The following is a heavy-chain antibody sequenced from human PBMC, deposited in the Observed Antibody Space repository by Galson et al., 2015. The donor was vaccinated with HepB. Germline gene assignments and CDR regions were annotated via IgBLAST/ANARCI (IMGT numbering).Heavy chain of an antibody. CDR3: ATRETEHFDF. CDR2: IGELTTDP. Sequence: SLRLSCAASGFTFRRSGMNWVRQAPGMGLEWVSTIGELTTDPHYADSVKGRFAISRDNTRNTVYLQMTTLRAEDTAIYYCATRETEHFDFRGQGTLVIVSS. J-gene: IGHJ4*02. V-gene: IGHV3-23*01. CDR1: GFTFRRSG. D-gene: IGHD1-26*01.